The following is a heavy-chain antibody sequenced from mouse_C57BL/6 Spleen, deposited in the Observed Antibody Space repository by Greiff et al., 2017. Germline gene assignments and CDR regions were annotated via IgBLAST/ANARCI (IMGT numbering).Heavy chain of an antibody. Sequence: EVQRVESGGDLVKPGGSLKLSCAASGFTFSSYGMSWVRQTPDKRLEWVATISSGGSYTYYPDSVKGRFTISRDNAENTLYLQMSSLKSEDTAMYYCASTTVVAHWYFGVWGTGTTVTVSS. CDR3: ASTTVVAHWYFGV. J-gene: IGHJ1*03. CDR1: GFTFSSYG. V-gene: IGHV5-6*01. CDR2: ISSGGSYT. D-gene: IGHD1-1*01.